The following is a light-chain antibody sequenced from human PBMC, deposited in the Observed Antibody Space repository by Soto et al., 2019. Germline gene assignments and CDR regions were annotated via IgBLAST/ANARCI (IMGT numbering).Light chain of an antibody. Sequence: DIQMTQSPAFVSASVGDRVTITCRASQGISNWLAWYQQKPGKAPTLLIYATSNLQGGVPSRFSGSGSGTDFTLTIGSLQPEDSATYYCQQRSSFPLTFGPGTKVDIK. CDR2: ATS. CDR1: QGISNW. J-gene: IGKJ3*01. CDR3: QQRSSFPLT. V-gene: IGKV1-12*01.